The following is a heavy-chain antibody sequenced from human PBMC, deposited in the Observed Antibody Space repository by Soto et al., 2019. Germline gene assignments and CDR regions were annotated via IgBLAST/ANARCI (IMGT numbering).Heavy chain of an antibody. CDR2: IYYSGST. CDR1: GGSISSYY. Sequence: SETLSLTCTVSGGSISSYYWSWIRQPPGKGLEWIGYIYYSGSTNYNPSLKSRVTISVDTSKNQFSLKLSSVTAADTAVYYCARVSLYYDILTGSHPHFDYWGQGTLVTVSS. J-gene: IGHJ4*02. V-gene: IGHV4-59*01. D-gene: IGHD3-9*01. CDR3: ARVSLYYDILTGSHPHFDY.